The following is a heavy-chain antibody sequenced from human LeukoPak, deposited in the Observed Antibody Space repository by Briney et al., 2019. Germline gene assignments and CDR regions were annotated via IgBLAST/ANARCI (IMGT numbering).Heavy chain of an antibody. D-gene: IGHD2-21*01. CDR3: ASFGISWRSSY. V-gene: IGHV3-30*03. CDR1: GFTFSSYG. CDR2: ISYDGSHK. J-gene: IGHJ4*02. Sequence: GGSLRLSCAASGFTFSSYGMHWVRQAPGRGLEWVAVISYDGSHKYYVDSVKGRFTISRDNVNNMLYLHMNSLRAEDTAVYYCASFGISWRSSYWGQGTLVTVSS.